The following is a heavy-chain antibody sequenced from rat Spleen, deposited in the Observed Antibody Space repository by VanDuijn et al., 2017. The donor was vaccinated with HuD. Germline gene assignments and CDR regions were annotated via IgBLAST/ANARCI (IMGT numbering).Heavy chain of an antibody. D-gene: IGHD4-3*01. CDR2: INKDSSTK. V-gene: IGHV4-2*01. CDR3: VREEFGVRD. J-gene: IGHJ2*01. Sequence: EVKLVESGGGLVQPGRSLKLSCAASGFKFNDHWMGWVRQAPGKGLEWIGEINKDSSTKKYIPSLKDKFTISRDNAQNTLYLQMSKLGSEETAIYYCVREEFGVRDWGQGVMVTVSS. CDR1: GFKFNDHW.